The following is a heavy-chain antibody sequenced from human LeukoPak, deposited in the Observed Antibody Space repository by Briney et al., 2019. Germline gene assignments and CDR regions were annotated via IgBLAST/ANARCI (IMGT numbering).Heavy chain of an antibody. CDR3: AKFLAVTNTRYYYYYYMDV. Sequence: GGSLRLSCAASGFTFSSYAISWVRQAPGKRLEWVSAISGSGGSTYYADSVKGRFTISRDNSKNTLYLQMNSLRAEDTAVYYCAKFLAVTNTRYYYYYYMDVWAKGPRSPSP. D-gene: IGHD4-11*01. CDR1: GFTFSSYA. J-gene: IGHJ6*03. CDR2: ISGSGGST. V-gene: IGHV3-23*01.